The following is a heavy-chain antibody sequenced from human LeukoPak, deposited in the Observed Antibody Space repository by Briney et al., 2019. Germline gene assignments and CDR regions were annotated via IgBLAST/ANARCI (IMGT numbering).Heavy chain of an antibody. CDR2: ISGSGGST. V-gene: IGHV3-23*01. CDR1: GFTFSSYG. Sequence: GGSLRLSCAASGFTFSSYGMSWVRQAPGKGLEWVSAISGSGGSTYYADSVKGRFTISRDNSKNTLHLQMNSLRAEDTAVYYCAKTDWVPRYYYYYMDVWGKGTTVTISS. J-gene: IGHJ6*03. CDR3: AKTDWVPRYYYYYMDV. D-gene: IGHD3-9*01.